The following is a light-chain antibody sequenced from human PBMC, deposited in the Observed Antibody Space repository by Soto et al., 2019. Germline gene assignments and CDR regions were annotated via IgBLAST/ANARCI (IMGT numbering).Light chain of an antibody. CDR1: SSNIGAGYD. CDR2: GNS. CDR3: QSYDSSLSVLYV. J-gene: IGLJ1*01. V-gene: IGLV1-40*01. Sequence: QSVLTQPPSASGTPGQRVNISCSGSSSNIGAGYDVHWYQQLPGTAPKLLIYGNSNRPSGVPDRFSGSKSGTSASLAITGLQAEDEADYYCQSYDSSLSVLYVFGTGTKLTVL.